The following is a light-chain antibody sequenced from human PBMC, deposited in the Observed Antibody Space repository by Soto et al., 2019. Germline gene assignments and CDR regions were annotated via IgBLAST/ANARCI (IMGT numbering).Light chain of an antibody. J-gene: IGKJ1*01. V-gene: IGKV1-39*01. CDR3: QQGYSTLWT. Sequence: DIQMTQSPSTLSASVGDGVTMTSRASQSISSWLAWYQQKPGKAPTLLIYHASTLQSGVPSRFSGSGSETDFTLTISSLQPEDFATYYCQQGYSTLWTFGQGTKV. CDR2: HAS. CDR1: QSISSW.